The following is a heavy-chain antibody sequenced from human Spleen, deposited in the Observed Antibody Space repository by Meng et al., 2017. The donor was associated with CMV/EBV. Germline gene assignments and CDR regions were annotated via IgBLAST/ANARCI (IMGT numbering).Heavy chain of an antibody. D-gene: IGHD4-17*01. CDR2: INHSGST. V-gene: IGHV4-34*01. Sequence: AVYGGSFSGYYWSWIRQPPGKGLEWIGEINHSGSTNYNPSLKSRVTISVDTSKNQFSLKLTSVTAADTAMYYCARGGYGDYRTMDVWGQGTTVTVSS. CDR1: GGSFSGYY. J-gene: IGHJ6*02. CDR3: ARGGYGDYRTMDV.